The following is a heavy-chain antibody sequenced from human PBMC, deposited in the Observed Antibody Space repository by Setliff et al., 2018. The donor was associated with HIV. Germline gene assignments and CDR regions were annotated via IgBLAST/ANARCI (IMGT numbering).Heavy chain of an antibody. D-gene: IGHD1-26*01. CDR2: ISSSSSFI. V-gene: IGHV3-21*01. J-gene: IGHJ4*02. CDR1: GFTFSTYT. CDR3: VRDYMWAFDY. Sequence: LRLSCAASGFTFSTYTMNWVRQAPGKGLEWLSSISSSSSFIYYADSVKGRFTISREDAKNSLFLQMNSLRAEDTAVYYCVRDYMWAFDYWGQGTLVTVSS.